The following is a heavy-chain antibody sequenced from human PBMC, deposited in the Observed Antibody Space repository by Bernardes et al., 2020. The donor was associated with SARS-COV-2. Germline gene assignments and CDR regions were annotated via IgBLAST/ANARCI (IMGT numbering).Heavy chain of an antibody. CDR3: ARVVTSELYCSGGSCYSLEDHYFDY. CDR1: GGSFSGYY. V-gene: IGHV4-34*01. Sequence: DTLSLTCAVYGGSFSGYYWSWIRQPPGKGLEWIGEINHSGSTNYNPSLKSRVTISVDTSKNQFSLKLSSVTAADTAVYYCARVVTSELYCSGGSCYSLEDHYFDYWGQGTLVTVSS. J-gene: IGHJ4*02. D-gene: IGHD2-15*01. CDR2: INHSGST.